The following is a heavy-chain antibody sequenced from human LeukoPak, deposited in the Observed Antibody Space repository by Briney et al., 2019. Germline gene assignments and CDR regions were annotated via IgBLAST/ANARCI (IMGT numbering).Heavy chain of an antibody. J-gene: IGHJ6*02. V-gene: IGHV4-59*01. Sequence: MASETLSLTCTVSGGSISSYYWSWLRQPPGKGLEWLGYIHCSGSTNYNPSLKSRVTISVDTSKNQFSLKLSSVTAADTAVYYCARDRSGWTPPTRGYYYYGMDVWGQGTTVTVSS. D-gene: IGHD6-19*01. CDR1: GGSISSYY. CDR2: IHCSGST. CDR3: ARDRSGWTPPTRGYYYYGMDV.